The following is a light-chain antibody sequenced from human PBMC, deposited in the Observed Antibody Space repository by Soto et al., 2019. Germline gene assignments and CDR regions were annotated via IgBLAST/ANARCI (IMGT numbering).Light chain of an antibody. CDR3: QQYDNLPPLT. Sequence: DIQMTQSPSSLSASVGDRVTITCQASQDISNYLNWYQQKPGKVPKLLIYDASNLERGVPSRFSGSGSGTDFTFTISSLQPEDIATYYCQQYDNLPPLTFGGGTKVEIK. J-gene: IGKJ4*01. CDR2: DAS. CDR1: QDISNY. V-gene: IGKV1-33*01.